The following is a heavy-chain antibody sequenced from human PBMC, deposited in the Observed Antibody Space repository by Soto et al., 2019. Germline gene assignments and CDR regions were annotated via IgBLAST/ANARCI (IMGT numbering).Heavy chain of an antibody. V-gene: IGHV3-48*02. CDR2: ISSSSSTI. CDR1: GFTFSSYS. D-gene: IGHD3-3*01. Sequence: GGSLRLSCAASGFTFSSYSMNWVRQAPGKGLEWVSYISSSSSTIYYADSVKGRFTISRDNAKNSLYLQMNSLRDEDTAVYYCAREPPXFTYYDFWSGAHYGMDVWGQGTTVTVSS. J-gene: IGHJ6*02. CDR3: AREPPXFTYYDFWSGAHYGMDV.